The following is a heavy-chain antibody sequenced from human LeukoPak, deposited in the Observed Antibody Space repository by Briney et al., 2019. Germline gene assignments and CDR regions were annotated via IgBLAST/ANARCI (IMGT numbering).Heavy chain of an antibody. Sequence: GGSLRLSCAASGFTVSSNYMSWVRQAPGKGLEWVSVIYSGGSTYYADSVKGRFTISRDNSKNTLYLQMNSLRAEDTAVYYCAREMATIPYYFDYWGQGTLVTVSS. V-gene: IGHV3-53*01. CDR1: GFTVSSNY. D-gene: IGHD5-24*01. CDR3: AREMATIPYYFDY. CDR2: IYSGGST. J-gene: IGHJ4*02.